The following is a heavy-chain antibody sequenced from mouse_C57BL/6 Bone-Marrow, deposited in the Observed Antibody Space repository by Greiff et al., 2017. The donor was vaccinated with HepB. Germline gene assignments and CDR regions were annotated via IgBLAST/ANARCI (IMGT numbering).Heavy chain of an antibody. CDR2: IYPRSGNT. V-gene: IGHV1-81*01. Sequence: QVQLQQSGAELARPGASVKLSCKASGYTFTSYGISWVKQRTGQGLEWIGEIYPRSGNTYYNEKFKGKATLTADKSSSTAYMELRSLTSEDSAVYFCARDLSRGPRIAWFAYWGQGTLVTVSA. CDR3: ARDLSRGPRIAWFAY. J-gene: IGHJ3*01. CDR1: GYTFTSYG.